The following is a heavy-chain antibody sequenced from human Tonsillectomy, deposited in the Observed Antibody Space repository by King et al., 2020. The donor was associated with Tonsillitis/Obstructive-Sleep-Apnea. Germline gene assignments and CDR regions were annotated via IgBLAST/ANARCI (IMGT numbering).Heavy chain of an antibody. D-gene: IGHD2-21*01. Sequence: VQLVESGGGLVQPGRSLRLSCTTSGFTFGDYAMSWVRQAPGKGLEWVGFIRSKAYGGTAEYAASVKGRFTISRDNSKGLAYLQMNSLKTEDTAVYYCTRGIVVVDWGQGTLVTVSS. CDR2: IRSKAYGGTA. CDR3: TRGIVVVD. CDR1: GFTFGDYA. J-gene: IGHJ4*02. V-gene: IGHV3-49*04.